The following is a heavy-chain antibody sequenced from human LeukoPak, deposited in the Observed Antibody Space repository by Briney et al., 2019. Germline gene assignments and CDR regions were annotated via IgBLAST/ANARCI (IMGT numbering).Heavy chain of an antibody. D-gene: IGHD6-19*01. CDR3: AVAAVAGTSWYFQH. CDR2: ISAYNGNT. V-gene: IGHV1-18*01. CDR1: GYTFTSYG. Sequence: ASVKVSCKASGYTFTSYGISWVRQAPGQGLEWMGWISAYNGNTNYAQKLQGRVIMTTDTSTSTAYMELRSLRSDDTAVYYCAVAAVAGTSWYFQHWGQGTLVTVSS. J-gene: IGHJ1*01.